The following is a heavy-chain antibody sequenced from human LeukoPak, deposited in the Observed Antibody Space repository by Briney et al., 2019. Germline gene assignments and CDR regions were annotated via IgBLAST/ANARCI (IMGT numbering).Heavy chain of an antibody. V-gene: IGHV3-11*03. CDR1: GFSFSGYY. D-gene: IGHD2-15*01. CDR2: IIGSSAYT. CDR3: VRVRGYCSGATCYPYYFDY. Sequence: KPGGSLRLSCAASGFSFSGYYMGWIRQAPGKGLEWVSYIIGSSAYTNYADSVRGRFTISRDNAKNSLYLQMNSLRAEDTAMYYCVRVRGYCSGATCYPYYFDYWGQGTLVTVSS. J-gene: IGHJ4*02.